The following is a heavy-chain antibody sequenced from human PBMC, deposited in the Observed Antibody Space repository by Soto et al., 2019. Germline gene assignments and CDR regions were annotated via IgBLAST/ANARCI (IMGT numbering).Heavy chain of an antibody. Sequence: GGSLSLSCAASGFTFSSYAMHWVRQAPGKGLEWVAVISYDGSNKYYADSVKGRFTISRDNSKNTLYLQMNSLRAEDTAVYYCARDMVGYYYYGMDVWGQGTTVTVSS. J-gene: IGHJ6*02. CDR2: ISYDGSNK. D-gene: IGHD3-10*01. CDR1: GFTFSSYA. CDR3: ARDMVGYYYYGMDV. V-gene: IGHV3-30-3*01.